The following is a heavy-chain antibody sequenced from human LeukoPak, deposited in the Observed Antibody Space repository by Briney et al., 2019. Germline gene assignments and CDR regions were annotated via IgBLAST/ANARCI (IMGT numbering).Heavy chain of an antibody. Sequence: ASVKVSCKASGYTFTSYGISWVRQAPGQGLEWMGWISAYNGNTNYAQKLQGRVTMTTDTSTSTAYMELRSLRSDDTAVYCCARDRLYYDFWSGRENNWFDPWGQGTLVTVSS. D-gene: IGHD3-3*01. CDR1: GYTFTSYG. CDR2: ISAYNGNT. V-gene: IGHV1-18*01. J-gene: IGHJ5*02. CDR3: ARDRLYYDFWSGRENNWFDP.